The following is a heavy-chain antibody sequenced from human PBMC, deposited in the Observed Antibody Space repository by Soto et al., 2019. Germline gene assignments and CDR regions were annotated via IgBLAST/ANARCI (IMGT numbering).Heavy chain of an antibody. CDR3: ATIGDRDGFDI. V-gene: IGHV3-21*06. CDR1: GFSFSSYN. CDR2: ISTSGSYI. Sequence: EVQLVESGGGLVKPEESLRLSCAASGFSFSSYNMKWVRQAPGKGLEWVSSISTSGSYIFYAGSVRGRFTIFRDDAENSLHLQMNSLRVEDTAVYYCATIGDRDGFDIWGQGTTVIVSS. D-gene: IGHD4-17*01. J-gene: IGHJ3*02.